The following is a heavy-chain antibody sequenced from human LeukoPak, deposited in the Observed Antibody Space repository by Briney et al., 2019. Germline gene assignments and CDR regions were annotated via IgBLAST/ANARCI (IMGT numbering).Heavy chain of an antibody. CDR1: GFTFSSYA. J-gene: IGHJ4*02. CDR2: ISSSGGTT. Sequence: PGGSLRLSCAASGFTFSSYAMTWVRQAPGKRLEWVSGISSSGGTTYYADSVKGRFTISRDTSKNTLFLQMSSLRADDTAIYYCTKGGHGDYWGQGTLVTVSS. V-gene: IGHV3-23*01. CDR3: TKGGHGDY. D-gene: IGHD2-21*02.